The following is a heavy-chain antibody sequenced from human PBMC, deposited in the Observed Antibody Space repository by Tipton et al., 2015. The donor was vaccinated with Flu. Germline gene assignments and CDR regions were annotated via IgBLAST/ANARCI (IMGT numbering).Heavy chain of an antibody. J-gene: IGHJ2*01. V-gene: IGHV4-38-2*02. CDR3: AREHFYDADLLDWYIDL. Sequence: TLSLTCGVSGYSISSGHYWGWIRQPPGKGLEWIGSIYHSGITYYNPSLKSRVTISADASKSLLSLKLTSVTAADTAVYYCAREHFYDADLLDWYIDLWGRGTLVTVSS. CDR1: GYSISSGHY. D-gene: IGHD3-22*01. CDR2: IYHSGIT.